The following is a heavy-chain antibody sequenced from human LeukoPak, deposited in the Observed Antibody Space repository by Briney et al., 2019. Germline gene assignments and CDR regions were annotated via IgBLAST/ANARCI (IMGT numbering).Heavy chain of an antibody. J-gene: IGHJ5*02. CDR3: ARGFRLSAIEDWFDP. CDR1: GGTFSSYA. CDR2: IIPIFGTA. V-gene: IGHV1-69*13. Sequence: SVKVSCKASGGTFSSYAISWVRQAPGQGLEWMGGIIPIFGTANYAQKFQGRVTITADESTSTAYMELSSLRSEDTAVYYCARGFRLSAIEDWFDPWGQGTLVTVSS. D-gene: IGHD2-2*02.